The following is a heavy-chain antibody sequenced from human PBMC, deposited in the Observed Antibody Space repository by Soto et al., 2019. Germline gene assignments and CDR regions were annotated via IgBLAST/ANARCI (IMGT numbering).Heavy chain of an antibody. Sequence: EVQLVESGGGLVQPGGSLKLSCAASGFTFSDSAVHWARQASGKGLEWVGRIRSKANSYETAYAASVKGRFTISRDDSKNTAYLQMNSLKAEDMAVYYCTSGFQVDPNWGQGTLVTVSS. V-gene: IGHV3-73*01. CDR1: GFTFSDSA. CDR2: IRSKANSYET. D-gene: IGHD2-15*01. J-gene: IGHJ4*02. CDR3: TSGFQVDPN.